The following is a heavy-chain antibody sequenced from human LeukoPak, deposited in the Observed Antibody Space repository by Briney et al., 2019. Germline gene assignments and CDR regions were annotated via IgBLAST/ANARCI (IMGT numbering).Heavy chain of an antibody. Sequence: GGSLRLSCAASGFTFSDKYMSWIRQAPGKGLEWVSYISSSGSIIYYADSVKGRFTISRDNAKNSLYLQMDSLRAEDTAVYYCARSEWSYYYYMDVWGKGTTVTVSS. CDR2: ISSSGSII. CDR3: ARSEWSYYYYMDV. V-gene: IGHV3-11*04. D-gene: IGHD1-14*01. CDR1: GFTFSDKY. J-gene: IGHJ6*03.